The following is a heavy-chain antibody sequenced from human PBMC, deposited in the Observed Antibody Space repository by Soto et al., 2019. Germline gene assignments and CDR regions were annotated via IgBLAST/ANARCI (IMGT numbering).Heavy chain of an antibody. CDR3: ARADQILKPGGVIAPPGAFDI. J-gene: IGHJ3*02. CDR1: GYAFTSYG. D-gene: IGHD3-16*01. Sequence: ASVKVSCKASGYAFTSYGISWVRQAPGQGLEWMGWISAYNGNTNYAQKLQGRVTMTTDTSTSTAYMELRSLRSDDTAVYYCARADQILKPGGVIAPPGAFDIWGQGTMVTVSS. V-gene: IGHV1-18*04. CDR2: ISAYNGNT.